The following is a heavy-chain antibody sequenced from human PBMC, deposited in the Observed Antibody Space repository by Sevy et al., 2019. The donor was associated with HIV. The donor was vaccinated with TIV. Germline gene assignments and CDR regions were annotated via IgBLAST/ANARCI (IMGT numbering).Heavy chain of an antibody. V-gene: IGHV1-2*06. Sequence: ASVKVSCKASGYTFTGYYMHWVRQAPGQGLEWMGRTNPNSGGTNYAQKFQGRVTMTRDTSISTAYMELSRLRSDDTAVYYCARNYYDFWSGYYEYYYYYGMDVWGQGTTVTVSS. CDR2: TNPNSGGT. CDR3: ARNYYDFWSGYYEYYYYYGMDV. D-gene: IGHD3-3*01. CDR1: GYTFTGYY. J-gene: IGHJ6*02.